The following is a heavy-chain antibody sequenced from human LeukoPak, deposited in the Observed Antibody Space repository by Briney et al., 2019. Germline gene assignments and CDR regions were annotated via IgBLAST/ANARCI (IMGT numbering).Heavy chain of an antibody. CDR3: ARDPNPESSAYYS. Sequence: PSETLSLTCAVYGGSFSGYYWSWIRQPPGKGLEWIGEINHSGSTNYNPSLKSRVTISVDTSKNQFSLKLSSVTAADTAVYYCARDPNPESSAYYSWGQGTLVTVSS. CDR1: GGSFSGYY. CDR2: INHSGST. D-gene: IGHD3-22*01. V-gene: IGHV4-34*01. J-gene: IGHJ4*02.